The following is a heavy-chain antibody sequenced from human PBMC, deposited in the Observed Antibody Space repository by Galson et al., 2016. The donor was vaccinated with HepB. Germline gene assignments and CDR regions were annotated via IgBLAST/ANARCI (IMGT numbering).Heavy chain of an antibody. J-gene: IGHJ3*02. CDR3: AKVVGRFGSGGDAFDI. CDR2: IYSGGST. V-gene: IGHV3-53*05. CDR1: GFTVSNKY. Sequence: SLRLSCAASGFTVSNKYMSWVRQAPGKGLEWLSVIYSGGSTYYADSVKGRFTISRDNSKNTLYLQMNSLRAEDTAVYYCAKVVGRFGSGGDAFDIWGQGTMVTVSS. D-gene: IGHD3-10*01.